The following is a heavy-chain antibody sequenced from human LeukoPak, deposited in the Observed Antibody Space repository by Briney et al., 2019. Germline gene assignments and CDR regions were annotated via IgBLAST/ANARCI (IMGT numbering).Heavy chain of an antibody. J-gene: IGHJ4*02. V-gene: IGHV3-23*01. CDR1: GFTFSSST. CDR2: ITSGGGGT. D-gene: IGHD4-11*01. Sequence: GGSLRLSCAASGFTFSSSTMTWARQTPGKGLEWVSSITSGGGGTYHADSVKGRFIISRDDSKDTLFLQMNSLRADDTAIYYCAITGVRDFDSWGQGILVTVSS. CDR3: AITGVRDFDS.